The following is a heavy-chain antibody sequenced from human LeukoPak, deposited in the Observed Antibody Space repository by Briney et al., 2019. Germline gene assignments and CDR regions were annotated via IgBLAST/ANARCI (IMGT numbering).Heavy chain of an antibody. D-gene: IGHD4-17*01. J-gene: IGHJ5*02. Sequence: PGGSLRLSCAASGFTFSSYWMHWVRQAPGKGLVWVSRINSDGSSTSYADSVKGRFTISRDNAKNTLYLQMNSLRAEDTAVYYCARGGYVYGDYDRLDPWGQGTLVTVSS. CDR2: INSDGSST. CDR3: ARGGYVYGDYDRLDP. V-gene: IGHV3-74*01. CDR1: GFTFSSYW.